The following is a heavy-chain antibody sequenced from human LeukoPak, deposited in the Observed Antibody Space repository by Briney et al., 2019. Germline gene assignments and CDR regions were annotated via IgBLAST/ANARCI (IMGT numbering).Heavy chain of an antibody. CDR3: AGTDSSSLNNWFDP. J-gene: IGHJ5*02. CDR2: IWSSGSAI. D-gene: IGHD6-6*01. CDR1: GLTYTSYS. Sequence: GGSLRLSCVASGLTYTSYSMNWVRQAPGKGLEWISHIWSSGSAIWYADSVKGRFTISRDNAKNSLYLQMNSLRAEDTAVYYCAGTDSSSLNNWFDPWGQGTLVTVSS. V-gene: IGHV3-48*04.